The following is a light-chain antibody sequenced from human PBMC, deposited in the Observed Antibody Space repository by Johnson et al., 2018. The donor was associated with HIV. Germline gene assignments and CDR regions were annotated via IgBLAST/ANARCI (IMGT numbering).Light chain of an antibody. CDR3: GTWDSSLTTSYV. Sequence: QSVLTQPPSVSAAPGQKVTISCSGSSSNIGNNYVSWYQQLPGTAPKLLIYENNKRPSVIPDRFSGSKSGTSATLGITGLQTGDEADYYCGTWDSSLTTSYVFGTGTKVIVV. J-gene: IGLJ1*01. V-gene: IGLV1-51*02. CDR1: SSNIGNNY. CDR2: ENN.